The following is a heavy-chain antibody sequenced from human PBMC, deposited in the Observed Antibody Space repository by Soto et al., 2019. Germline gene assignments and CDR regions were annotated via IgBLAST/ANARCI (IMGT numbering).Heavy chain of an antibody. CDR1: GGSISSSSYY. D-gene: IGHD6-19*01. CDR2: IYYSGST. Sequence: QLQLQESGPGLVKPSETLSLTCTVSGGSISSSSYYWGWIRQPPGKGLEWIGSIYYSGSTYYNPSLKSRVTISVDTSKNQCSLKLSSVTAADTAVYYCARLPPIAVAGTDSYWGQGTLVTVSS. J-gene: IGHJ4*02. CDR3: ARLPPIAVAGTDSY. V-gene: IGHV4-39*01.